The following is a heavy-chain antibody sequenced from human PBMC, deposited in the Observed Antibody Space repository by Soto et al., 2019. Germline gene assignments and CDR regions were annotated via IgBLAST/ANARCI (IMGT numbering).Heavy chain of an antibody. CDR3: ARPIVGASNFDY. CDR1: GGTFSSYA. J-gene: IGHJ4*02. CDR2: IIPIFGTA. Sequence: SVKVSCKASGGTFSSYAISWVRQAPGQGLEWMGGIIPIFGTANYAQKFQGRVTITADESTSTAYMELSSLRSEDTAVYYCARPIVGASNFDYWGQGTLVTVSS. V-gene: IGHV1-69*13. D-gene: IGHD1-26*01.